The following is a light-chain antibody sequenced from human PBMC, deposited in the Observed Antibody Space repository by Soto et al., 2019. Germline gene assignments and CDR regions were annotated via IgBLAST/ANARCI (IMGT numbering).Light chain of an antibody. J-gene: IGKJ3*01. CDR3: QQSYSTPRIT. CDR2: AAS. CDR1: QTVNTW. V-gene: IGKV1D-12*01. Sequence: DIQLTQSPSSVSASVGDRVSITCRASQTVNTWLAWFQQKPGKAPKLLIYAASTLQSGVPSRFSGSGSGTDFTLTISSLQPDDFASYYCQQSYSTPRITFGPGTTVDIK.